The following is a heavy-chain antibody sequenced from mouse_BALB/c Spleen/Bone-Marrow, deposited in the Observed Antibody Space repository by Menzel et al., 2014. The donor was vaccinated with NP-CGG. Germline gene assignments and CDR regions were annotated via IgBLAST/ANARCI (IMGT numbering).Heavy chain of an antibody. D-gene: IGHD2-13*01. CDR2: IGSGGRK. CDR3: ARGGMTPFDF. Sequence: DVMLVESGGGLVKPGGSLKLSCEASGITVSSYAMSWVRQTPEKRLEWVASIGSGGRKHYPDSVEGRLTISRDNARNILYLQVSSPRSEDTAMYYCARGGMTPFDFWGQGITLTVSS. J-gene: IGHJ2*01. V-gene: IGHV5-6-5*01. CDR1: GITVSSYA.